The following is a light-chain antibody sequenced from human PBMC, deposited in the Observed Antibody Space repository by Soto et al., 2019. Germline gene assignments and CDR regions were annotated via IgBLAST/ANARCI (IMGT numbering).Light chain of an antibody. V-gene: IGKV3-20*01. Sequence: EIVLTQSPGTLSLSPGEIATLSCRASQTVSSSYLAWYQQKPNQAPRLLIYGASTSATAIPARFSGSGSGTDFTLTISRLEPEDFEVYYCQQYGPSPTFGQGTKVEIK. CDR2: GAS. J-gene: IGKJ1*01. CDR1: QTVSSSY. CDR3: QQYGPSPT.